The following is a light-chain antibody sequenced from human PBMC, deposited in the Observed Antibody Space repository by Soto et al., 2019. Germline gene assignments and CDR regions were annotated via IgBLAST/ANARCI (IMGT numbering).Light chain of an antibody. CDR2: KAS. CDR3: QQYNSYLYT. V-gene: IGKV1-5*03. CDR1: QSISSW. Sequence: DIQMTQSPSTLSASVGDRVTITCRASQSISSWLAWYQQKPGKAPKLLIYKASSLESGVPSRFSGSGSGTGLTLTISSLQPDDSATYYCQQYNSYLYTFGQGTKLEIK. J-gene: IGKJ2*01.